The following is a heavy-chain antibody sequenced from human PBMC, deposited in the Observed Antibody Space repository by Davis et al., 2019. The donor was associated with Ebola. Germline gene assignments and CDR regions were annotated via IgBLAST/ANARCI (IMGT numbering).Heavy chain of an antibody. CDR3: ATTQWLREFDN. J-gene: IGHJ4*02. D-gene: IGHD6-19*01. V-gene: IGHV3-53*05. CDR1: GFTVSSNH. Sequence: GESLKISCAASGFTVSSNHMSWVRQAPGKGLAWVPVIYDQSTAYADSVRGRFIISRDKSNNTLYLEMNCLRVDDTAVYYCATTQWLREFDNWGQGTLVTVSS. CDR2: IYDQST.